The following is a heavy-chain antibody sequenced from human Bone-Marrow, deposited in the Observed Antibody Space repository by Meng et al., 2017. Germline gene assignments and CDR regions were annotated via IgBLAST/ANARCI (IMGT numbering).Heavy chain of an antibody. CDR2: IYHDGSA. J-gene: IGHJ4*02. D-gene: IGHD3-16*01. V-gene: IGHV4-4*02. CDR3: TRNEYYCLGY. Sequence: QLQEWGPGLGRPSGTLSLPFAASRGSISGDHWWGWVRQSPGKGLEWIGEIYHDGSARYNPSLKSRVTISVDRAKNQFSLTLTSVTAADTAVYYCTRNEYYCLGYWGQGTLVTVSS. CDR1: RGSISGDHW.